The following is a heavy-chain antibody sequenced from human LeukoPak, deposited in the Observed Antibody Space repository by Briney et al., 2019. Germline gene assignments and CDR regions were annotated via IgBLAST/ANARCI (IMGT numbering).Heavy chain of an antibody. J-gene: IGHJ2*01. V-gene: IGHV3-48*03. D-gene: IGHD2-8*01. CDR1: GFTFSSSE. CDR3: ARDRGTNGRVYWYFDL. CDR2: ISSSGTTI. Sequence: PGGSLRLSCAASGFTFSSSEMNWVRQAPGKGLEWVSFISSSGTTIYYADSVKGRFTISREDAKKSLSLQMNSLRAEDTAVYYCARDRGTNGRVYWYFDLWGRGTVVTVSS.